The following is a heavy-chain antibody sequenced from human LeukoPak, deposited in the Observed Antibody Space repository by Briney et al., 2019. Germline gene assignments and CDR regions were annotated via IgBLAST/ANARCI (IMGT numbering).Heavy chain of an antibody. CDR1: GFTLSSFG. V-gene: IGHV3-23*01. CDR3: AKDRRAGSYDY. J-gene: IGHJ4*02. CDR2: ISGSGGNT. Sequence: GGSLRLSCAASGFTLSSFGMHWVRQAPGKGLEWVSAISGSGGNTYYADSVKGRFTISRDNSKNTLYLQMNSLRAEDTAVYYCAKDRRAGSYDYWGQGTLVTVSS. D-gene: IGHD3-10*01.